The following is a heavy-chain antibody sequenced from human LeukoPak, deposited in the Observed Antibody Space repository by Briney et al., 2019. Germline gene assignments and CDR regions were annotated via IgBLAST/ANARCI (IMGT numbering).Heavy chain of an antibody. V-gene: IGHV3-43*02. CDR2: ISGDGGST. J-gene: IGHJ6*02. Sequence: PGGSLRLSCAASGCSFNDYAMHWVRQAPGKGLEWVSLISGDGGSTYYADSVKDPFTTSRNNGKHSLYLQMNSLSNDDTALYYSAKDTEGYTYGYYYYGMDVWGQGTTVTVSS. CDR3: AKDTEGYTYGYYYYGMDV. D-gene: IGHD5-18*01. CDR1: GCSFNDYA.